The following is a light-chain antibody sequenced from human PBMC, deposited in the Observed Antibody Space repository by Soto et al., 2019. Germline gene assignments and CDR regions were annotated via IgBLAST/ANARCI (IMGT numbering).Light chain of an antibody. Sequence: QSALTQPASVSGSPGQSIAISCTGTSSDVGKYNYVSWYQQYPGTAHKLRIYEVSNRPSGVSNRCSGSKSGNTASLTISGLQPEDEADYYCSSFKTSNTWVFGGGNKLTVL. V-gene: IGLV2-14*01. CDR1: SSDVGKYNY. CDR3: SSFKTSNTWV. CDR2: EVS. J-gene: IGLJ3*02.